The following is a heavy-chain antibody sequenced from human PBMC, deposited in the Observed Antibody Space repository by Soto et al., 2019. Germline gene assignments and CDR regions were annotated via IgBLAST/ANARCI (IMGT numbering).Heavy chain of an antibody. CDR1: GFTFSSYA. J-gene: IGHJ4*02. CDR3: VKDGLYYYDSSGYYYGGHLVDY. V-gene: IGHV3-64D*08. Sequence: GGSLRLSCSASGFTFSSYAMHWVRQAPGKGLEYVSAISSNGGSTYYADSVKGRFTISRDNSKNTLYLQMSSLRAEDTAVYYCVKDGLYYYDSSGYYYGGHLVDYWGQGTLVTVSS. D-gene: IGHD3-22*01. CDR2: ISSNGGST.